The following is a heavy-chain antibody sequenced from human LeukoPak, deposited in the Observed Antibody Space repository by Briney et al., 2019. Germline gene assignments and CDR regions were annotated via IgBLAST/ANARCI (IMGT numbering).Heavy chain of an antibody. CDR3: AREGHYYYGVDV. CDR2: IYYSGST. Sequence: SETLSLTCTVSGGSISSYYWSWIRQPPGKGLEWIGYIYYSGSTNYNPSLKSRVTISVDTSKNQFSLKLSSVTGADTAVYYCAREGHYYYGVDVWGQGTTVTVSS. V-gene: IGHV4-59*01. CDR1: GGSISSYY. J-gene: IGHJ6*02.